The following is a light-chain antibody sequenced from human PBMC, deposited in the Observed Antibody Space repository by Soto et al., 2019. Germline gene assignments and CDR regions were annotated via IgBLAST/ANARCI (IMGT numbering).Light chain of an antibody. J-gene: IGLJ2*01. CDR3: MIWPSNAVV. CDR2: YYSDSDK. CDR1: SDINVGRYN. Sequence: QAVVTQPPSSSASPGESARLTCTLPSDINVGRYNIYWYQQKPGSPPRYLLYYYSDSDKGQGSGVPSRFSGSKDASANTGILLISGLQSEDEADYYCMIWPSNAVVFGGGTKLTVL. V-gene: IGLV5-37*01.